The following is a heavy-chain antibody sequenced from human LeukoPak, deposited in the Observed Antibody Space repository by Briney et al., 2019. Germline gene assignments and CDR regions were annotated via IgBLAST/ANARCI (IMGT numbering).Heavy chain of an antibody. J-gene: IGHJ3*02. V-gene: IGHV3-21*01. CDR2: SSSSSSYI. Sequence: GGSLRLSCAASGFTFSSYSMNWVRQAPGKGLEWVSSSSSSSSYIYYADSVKGRFTISRDNAKNSLYLQMNSLRAEDTAVYYCARDHSSSWYNAFDIWGQGTMVTVSS. CDR1: GFTFSSYS. D-gene: IGHD6-13*01. CDR3: ARDHSSSWYNAFDI.